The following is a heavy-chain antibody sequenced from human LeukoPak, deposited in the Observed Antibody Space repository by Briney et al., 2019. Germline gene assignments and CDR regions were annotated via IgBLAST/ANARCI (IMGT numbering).Heavy chain of an antibody. J-gene: IGHJ6*03. V-gene: IGHV3-13*01. CDR1: GFTFSSFY. Sequence: PGGSLRLSCAAYGFTFSSFYMHWVRQPTGQGLEWVSTIRTASDTYYPGSVEGRFTLSGDNAKNSLYLQMNSLPAGDTAVYYCARGPFRGKYYYMDVWGKGTTVTVSS. CDR2: IRTASDT. CDR3: ARGPFRGKYYYMDV. D-gene: IGHD1-1*01.